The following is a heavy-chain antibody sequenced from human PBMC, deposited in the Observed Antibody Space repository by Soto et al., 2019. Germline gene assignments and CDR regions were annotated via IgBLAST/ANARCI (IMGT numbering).Heavy chain of an antibody. CDR3: ARARATIAAAAIFDC. V-gene: IGHV4-4*02. CDR2: VYRTGST. D-gene: IGHD6-13*01. CDR1: GGSISTSNW. Sequence: QVQLQESGPGLVKPSGTLSLTCAVSGGSISTSNWWSWVRQPPGKGLEWIGEVYRTGSTNYNPSLESRLTXSLXXSXTQFSLKLTSVTAADTAVYYCARARATIAAAAIFDCWGQGTLVTVSS. J-gene: IGHJ4*02.